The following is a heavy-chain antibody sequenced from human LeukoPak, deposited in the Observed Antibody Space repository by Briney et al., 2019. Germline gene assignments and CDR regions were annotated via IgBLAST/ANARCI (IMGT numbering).Heavy chain of an antibody. CDR1: GYTFTSYG. Sequence: ASVKVSCTASGYTFTSYGISWVRQAPGQGLEWMGWISAYNGNTNYAQKLQGRVTMTTDTSTSTAYMELRSLRSEDTAVYYCARTERDYYDSSGYYQHTLDYWGQGTLVTVSS. V-gene: IGHV1-18*01. CDR2: ISAYNGNT. J-gene: IGHJ4*02. D-gene: IGHD3-22*01. CDR3: ARTERDYYDSSGYYQHTLDY.